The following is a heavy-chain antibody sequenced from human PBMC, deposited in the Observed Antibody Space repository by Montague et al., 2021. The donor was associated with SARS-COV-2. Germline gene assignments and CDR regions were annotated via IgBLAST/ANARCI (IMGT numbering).Heavy chain of an antibody. CDR2: LEQSGRA. D-gene: IGHD3-10*01. CDR1: GGSVRSDY. CDR3: ASLGDGVVPPPILGVGPYYSY. Sequence: SETLSLTCTVHGGSVRSDYSNWIRNHPANGRRWRGKLEQSGRAHDSTSLKVPVRMPSDTSKNQFSLKLTSVAAADTAVYYCASLGDGVVPPPILGVGPYYSY. V-gene: IGHV4-34*01. J-gene: IGHJ6*01.